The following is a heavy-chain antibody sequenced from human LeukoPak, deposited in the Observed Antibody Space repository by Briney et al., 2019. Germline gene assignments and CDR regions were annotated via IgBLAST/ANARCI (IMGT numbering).Heavy chain of an antibody. V-gene: IGHV3-53*01. Sequence: GGSLRLSCAASGFTVSSNYMSWVRQAPGKGLEWVSVTYSGGSTYYADSVKGRFTISRDNSKNTLYLQMNSLRAEDTAVYYCARGVEWLRFGLDSDYMDVWGKGTTVTISS. J-gene: IGHJ6*03. CDR2: TYSGGST. CDR3: ARGVEWLRFGLDSDYMDV. D-gene: IGHD5-12*01. CDR1: GFTVSSNY.